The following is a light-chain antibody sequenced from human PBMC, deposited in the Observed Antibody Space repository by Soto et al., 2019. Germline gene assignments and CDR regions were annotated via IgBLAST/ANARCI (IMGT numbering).Light chain of an antibody. CDR2: DVS. V-gene: IGKV1-5*01. CDR1: QSIHLW. CDR3: QQYHSQPLT. J-gene: IGKJ4*01. Sequence: DIQMTQSPSTLSASVGDRVTMTCRASQSIHLWLAWYQQKPGKAPKLLIYDVSSLDGGVPSRFSGSGSGTEFTLTISSLQPEDSASYYCQQYHSQPLTFGGGTKVDIK.